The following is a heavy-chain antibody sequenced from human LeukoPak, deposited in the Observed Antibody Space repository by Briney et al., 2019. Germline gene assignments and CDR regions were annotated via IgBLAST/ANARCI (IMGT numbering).Heavy chain of an antibody. Sequence: ASVKVSCKASVYTFTSYEFNWMRPAPGQGLEWVGLMNPNSGNSDYAQTFQDKLTMTRNTSINTAYMELSSLRSEDTAVYYCAKRFYVNLTGHTWYDYWGEGTLVTVSS. D-gene: IGHD3-9*01. CDR2: MNPNSGNS. CDR1: VYTFTSYE. V-gene: IGHV1-8*01. J-gene: IGHJ4*02. CDR3: AKRFYVNLTGHTWYDY.